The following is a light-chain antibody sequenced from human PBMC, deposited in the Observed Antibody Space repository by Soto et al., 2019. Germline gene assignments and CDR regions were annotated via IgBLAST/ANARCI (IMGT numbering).Light chain of an antibody. CDR2: EGS. CDR3: CSYAGSSAVV. Sequence: QSALTRPASVSGSPGQSITISCTGTSSDVGSYKFVSWYQQHPGKAPKLMIYEGSKRPSGVSNRFSGSKSGNTASLTISGLQAEDEADYYCCSYAGSSAVVFGGGTKLTVL. CDR1: SSDVGSYKF. V-gene: IGLV2-23*01. J-gene: IGLJ2*01.